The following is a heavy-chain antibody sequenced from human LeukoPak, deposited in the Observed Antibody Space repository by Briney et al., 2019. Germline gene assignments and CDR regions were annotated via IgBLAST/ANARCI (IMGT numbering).Heavy chain of an antibody. V-gene: IGHV1-18*04. CDR1: DTLSNHA. CDR3: ASGEVGVVYRAGGRYYYYYHAMDV. Sequence: GASVNVSCTGSDTLSNHAFSWVRQAPGQGLEWMGWISADNGNTNHAQKFQGRVSLTTDTSTSTAYMELRSLRSDDTAVYYCASGEVGVVYRAGGRYYYYYHAMDVWGQGTTVTVSS. D-gene: IGHD2-15*01. CDR2: ISADNGNT. J-gene: IGHJ6*02.